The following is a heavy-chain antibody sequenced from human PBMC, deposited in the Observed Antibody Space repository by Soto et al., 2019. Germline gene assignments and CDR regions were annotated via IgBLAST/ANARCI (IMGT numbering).Heavy chain of an antibody. CDR2: INVYNGNT. CDR3: ARGVGSGSYYNQYHWFDP. J-gene: IGHJ5*02. D-gene: IGHD3-10*01. V-gene: IGHV1-18*01. Sequence: QVQLVQSGGEVKKPGASVKVSCKASGYTFTNYGISWVRQAPGQGLEWMGWINVYNGNTKYAQKVQGRVTMTTDTSTSDDYMGLRSLRSEDTAVYYCARGVGSGSYYNQYHWFDPWGQGTLVTVSS. CDR1: GYTFTNYG.